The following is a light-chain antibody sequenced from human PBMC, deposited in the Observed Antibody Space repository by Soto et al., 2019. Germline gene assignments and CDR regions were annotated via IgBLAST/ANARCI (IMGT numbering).Light chain of an antibody. CDR1: YDLSSR. Sequence: EIVRTQSPVTLSVSPGERATLSCRARYDLSSRLAWYQQKPGQAPRLLIFDASTRATGVPARFSGSGSGTEFTLTISGLQSEDFAVYFCQHYTNWPLTFGGGTKVEIK. J-gene: IGKJ4*01. V-gene: IGKV3-15*01. CDR3: QHYTNWPLT. CDR2: DAS.